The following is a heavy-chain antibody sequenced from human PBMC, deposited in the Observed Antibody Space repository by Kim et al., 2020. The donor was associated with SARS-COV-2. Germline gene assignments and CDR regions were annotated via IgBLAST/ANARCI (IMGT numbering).Heavy chain of an antibody. CDR2: IYSGGST. J-gene: IGHJ4*02. V-gene: IGHV3-53*01. Sequence: GGSLRLSCAASGFTVSSNYMSWVRQAPGKGLEWVSVIYSGGSTYYADSVKGRFTISRDNSKNTLYLQMNSLRAEDTAVYYCATTGGPIAAAAPSVPYFDYWGQGTLVTVSS. CDR3: ATTGGPIAAAAPSVPYFDY. D-gene: IGHD6-13*01. CDR1: GFTVSSNY.